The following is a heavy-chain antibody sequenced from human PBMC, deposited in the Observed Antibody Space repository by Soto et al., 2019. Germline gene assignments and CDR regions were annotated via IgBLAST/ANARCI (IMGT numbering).Heavy chain of an antibody. Sequence: LRLSCAASGFTFSSYAMSWVRQAPGKGLEWVSAISGSGGSTYYADSVKGRFTISRDNSKNTLYLQMNSLRAEDTAVYYCAKVGGLQYTLNYYYYYYMDVWGKGTTVTVSS. D-gene: IGHD4-4*01. V-gene: IGHV3-23*01. CDR1: GFTFSSYA. J-gene: IGHJ6*03. CDR3: AKVGGLQYTLNYYYYYYMDV. CDR2: ISGSGGST.